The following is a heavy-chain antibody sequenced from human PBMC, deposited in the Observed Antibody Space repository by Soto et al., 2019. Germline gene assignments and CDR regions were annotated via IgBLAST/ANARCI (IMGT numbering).Heavy chain of an antibody. Sequence: QVQLVQSGAEVKKPGSSVKVSCKASGGTFSSYAITWVRQAPGQGLAWMGGIIPIFGTANYEQKVQGRVTXXXXXXXXXXXXXXXXXXXXXXXXXXXXXXXXXXXXXXXXXXXPWGQGTLVTVSS. CDR1: GGTFSSYA. J-gene: IGHJ5*02. V-gene: IGHV1-69*05. CDR2: IIPIFGTA. CDR3: XXXXXXXXXXXXXXXXP.